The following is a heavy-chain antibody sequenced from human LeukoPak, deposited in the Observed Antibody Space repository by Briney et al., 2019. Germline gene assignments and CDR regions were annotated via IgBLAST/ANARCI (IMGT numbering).Heavy chain of an antibody. CDR1: GGSFSGYY. J-gene: IGHJ4*02. Sequence: PSETLSLTCAVYGGSFSGYYWSWIRQPPGKGLEWIGEINHSGSTNYNPSLKSRVTISVDTSKNQFSLKLSSVTAAGTAVYYCATSTGDQIDYWGQGTLVTVSS. D-gene: IGHD7-27*01. CDR3: ATSTGDQIDY. CDR2: INHSGST. V-gene: IGHV4-34*01.